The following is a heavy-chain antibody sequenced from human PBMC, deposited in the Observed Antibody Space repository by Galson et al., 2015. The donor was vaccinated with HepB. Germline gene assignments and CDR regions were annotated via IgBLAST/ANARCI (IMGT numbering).Heavy chain of an antibody. CDR1: GFTFSSYA. CDR2: ISGSGGST. Sequence: SLRLSCAASGFTFSSYAMSWVRQAPGKGLEWVSAISGSGGSTYYADSVKGRFTISRDNSKNTLYLQMNSLRAEDTAVYYCAKRYSSRTHAFDIWGQGTMVTVSS. D-gene: IGHD6-19*01. CDR3: AKRYSSRTHAFDI. V-gene: IGHV3-23*01. J-gene: IGHJ3*02.